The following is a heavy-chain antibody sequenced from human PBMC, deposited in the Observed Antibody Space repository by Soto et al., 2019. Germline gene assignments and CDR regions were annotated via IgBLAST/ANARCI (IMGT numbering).Heavy chain of an antibody. J-gene: IGHJ4*02. CDR2: IYSGGST. CDR1: GFTVSSNY. CDR3: ARGAYYDFWSGYPPDY. V-gene: IGHV3-66*01. D-gene: IGHD3-3*01. Sequence: GGSLRLSCAASGFTVSSNYMSWVRQAPGKGLEWVSVIYSGGSTYYADSVKGRFTISRDNSKNTLYLQMNSLRAEDTAVYYCARGAYYDFWSGYPPDYWGQGTLVTVSS.